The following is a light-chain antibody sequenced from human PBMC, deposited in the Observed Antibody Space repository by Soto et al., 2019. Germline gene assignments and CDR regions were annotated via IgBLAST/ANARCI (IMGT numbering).Light chain of an antibody. CDR1: QTISSW. CDR3: QQANSFPLT. Sequence: DIQITQSASTLSGSVGDRVTITCRASQTISSWLAWYQQKPGKAPKLLIYKASTLKSGVPSRFSGSGSGTEFTLTISSLQPEDFATYYCQQANSFPLTFGGRTKVDIK. V-gene: IGKV1-5*03. J-gene: IGKJ4*01. CDR2: KAS.